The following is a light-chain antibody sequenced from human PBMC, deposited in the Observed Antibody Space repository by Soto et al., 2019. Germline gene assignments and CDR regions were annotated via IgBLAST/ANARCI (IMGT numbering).Light chain of an antibody. CDR3: HQRQSWPRT. V-gene: IGKV3-11*01. J-gene: IGKJ1*01. CDR1: QYVGSR. Sequence: EIVFTQSPATLSSSPGETAILSCRASQYVGSRLAWYQHKPGQAPRLLIYYMSKRATGIPARFSGSGSGTDFTLTISSLAPDDFAIYYCHQRQSWPRTFGQGTKVDIK. CDR2: YMS.